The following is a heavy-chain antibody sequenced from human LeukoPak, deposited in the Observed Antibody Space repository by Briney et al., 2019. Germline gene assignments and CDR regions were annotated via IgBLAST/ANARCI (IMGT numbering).Heavy chain of an antibody. V-gene: IGHV3-23*01. J-gene: IGHJ4*02. CDR2: LACLDASCTE. Sequence: GGSLRLSCAASGFTFGTFDMSWVRQAPGKGLEWVSTLACLDASCTEYYSDSVKGRFSISRDKSKSTLSLQVSSLRVEDTAMYYCVRDSEGSFDYWGQGTLVTVSS. D-gene: IGHD3-10*01. CDR3: VRDSEGSFDY. CDR1: GFTFGTFD.